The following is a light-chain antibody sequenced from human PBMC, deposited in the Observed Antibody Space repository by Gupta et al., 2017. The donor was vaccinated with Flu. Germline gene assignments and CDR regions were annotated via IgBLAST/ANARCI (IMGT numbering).Light chain of an antibody. J-gene: IGLJ3*02. CDR3: QSYDSSLSGSV. CDR1: ISNIGAGYD. Sequence: QSVLTQPPSLSGAPGQRVTMSCAGSISNIGAGYDVHWYQQLPRTAPKLLIYGNSNRPSGVPDRFSGSKSGTSASLAITGLQAEDEADYYCQSYDSSLSGSVFGGGTKLTVL. CDR2: GNS. V-gene: IGLV1-40*01.